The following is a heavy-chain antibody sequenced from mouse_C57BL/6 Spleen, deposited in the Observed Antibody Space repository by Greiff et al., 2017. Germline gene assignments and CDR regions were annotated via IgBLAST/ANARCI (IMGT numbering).Heavy chain of an antibody. CDR1: GYTFTSYG. Sequence: VKLMESGAELARPGASVKLSCKASGYTFTSYGISWVKQRPGQGLEWIGEIYPRSGNTYYNEKFKGKATLTADKSSSTAYMELRSLTSEDSAVYFCARAWDYAMDYWGQGTSVTVSS. CDR2: IYPRSGNT. CDR3: ARAWDYAMDY. D-gene: IGHD4-1*01. J-gene: IGHJ4*01. V-gene: IGHV1-81*01.